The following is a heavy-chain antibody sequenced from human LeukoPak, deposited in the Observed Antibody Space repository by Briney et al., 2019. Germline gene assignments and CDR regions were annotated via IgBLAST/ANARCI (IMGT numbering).Heavy chain of an antibody. Sequence: ASVKVSCKVSGYTLSNLSMQWVRQAPGKGLEWMGGLEPKADGTIYAERFQGRVTMTEDTSTNTAYMELSSLTSEDTAVYYCAIHGFGEFLFNRFDPWGQGTLVTVSS. CDR3: AIHGFGEFLFNRFDP. CDR1: GYTLSNLS. CDR2: LEPKADGT. V-gene: IGHV1-24*01. D-gene: IGHD3-10*01. J-gene: IGHJ5*02.